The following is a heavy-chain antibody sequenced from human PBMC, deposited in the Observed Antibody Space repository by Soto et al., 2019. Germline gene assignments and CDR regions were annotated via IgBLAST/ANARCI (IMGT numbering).Heavy chain of an antibody. J-gene: IGHJ6*01. V-gene: IGHV4-31*03. CDR2: IYYSGFT. D-gene: IGHD3-22*01. CDR1: GGSITSGGYY. Sequence: PSETLSLTCTVSGGSITSGGYYWSWIRQHPGKGLEWIGYIYYSGFTYYNPSLKNRVNISVETSKNQFSMKMSYVTAADTAVYYCARVGYYYDSSGYYY. CDR3: ARVGYYYDSSGYYY.